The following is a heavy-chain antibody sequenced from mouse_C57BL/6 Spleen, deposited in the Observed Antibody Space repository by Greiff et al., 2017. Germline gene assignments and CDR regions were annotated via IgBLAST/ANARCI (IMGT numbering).Heavy chain of an antibody. V-gene: IGHV1-62-2*01. CDR3: ARHEESPGYYGSLYYFDY. J-gene: IGHJ2*01. D-gene: IGHD1-1*01. CDR2: FYPGSGSI. Sequence: QVQLQQSGAELVKPGASVKLSCKASGYTFTEYTIHWVKQRSGQGLEWIGWFYPGSGSIKYNEKFKDKATVTADKSSSTVYMELSRLTSEDSEVYFCARHEESPGYYGSLYYFDYWGQGTTLTVSS. CDR1: GYTFTEYT.